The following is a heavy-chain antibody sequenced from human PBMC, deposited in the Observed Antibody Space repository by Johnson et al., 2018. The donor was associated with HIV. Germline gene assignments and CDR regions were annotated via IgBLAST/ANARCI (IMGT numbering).Heavy chain of an antibody. V-gene: IGHV3-11*01. Sequence: QVQLVESGGGLVKPGGSLRLSCAASGFTFSDYYMSWIRQAPGKGLAWVSYISSSGSTIYYADSVKGRFTISRDNAKNFLYLQMNSLRVEDTALYYCARALRNRWQWLPLGGGIDAFDVWGQGTMVTVSS. CDR2: ISSSGSTI. D-gene: IGHD6-19*01. J-gene: IGHJ3*01. CDR1: GFTFSDYY. CDR3: ARALRNRWQWLPLGGGIDAFDV.